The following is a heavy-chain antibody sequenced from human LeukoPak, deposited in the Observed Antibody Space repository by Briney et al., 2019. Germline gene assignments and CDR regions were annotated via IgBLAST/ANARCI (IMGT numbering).Heavy chain of an antibody. J-gene: IGHJ4*02. CDR1: GFTFSSYA. Sequence: GGSLRLSCAASGFTFSSYAMSWVRQAPGKGLEWVSAISGSGGSTYYADSVKGRFTISRDNAKNSLYLQMNSLRAEDTAVYYCARPPLRFLEWLPSPSFDYWGQGTLVTVSS. V-gene: IGHV3-23*01. CDR2: ISGSGGST. CDR3: ARPPLRFLEWLPSPSFDY. D-gene: IGHD3-3*01.